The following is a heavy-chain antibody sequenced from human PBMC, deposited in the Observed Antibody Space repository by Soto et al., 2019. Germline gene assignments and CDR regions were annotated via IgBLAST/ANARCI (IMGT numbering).Heavy chain of an antibody. Sequence: HPGGSLRLSCAASGFTFSSYAMSWVRQAPGKGLEWVSAISGSGGSTYYADSVKGRFTISRDNSKNTLYLQMNSLRAEDTAVYYCAKDLADCTKGVCYVRNWFDPWGQGTLVTVSS. V-gene: IGHV3-23*01. CDR1: GFTFSSYA. CDR3: AKDLADCTKGVCYVRNWFDP. J-gene: IGHJ5*02. CDR2: ISGSGGST. D-gene: IGHD2-8*01.